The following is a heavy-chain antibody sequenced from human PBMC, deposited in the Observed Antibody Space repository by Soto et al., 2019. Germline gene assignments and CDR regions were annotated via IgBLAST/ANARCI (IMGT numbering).Heavy chain of an antibody. CDR1: GFTFSSYG. V-gene: IGHV3-23*01. J-gene: IGHJ4*02. D-gene: IGHD2-21*01. CDR2: ISGSGGST. CDR3: AKVLWARDLNYFDY. Sequence: EVQLLESGGGLVQPGGSLRLSCAASGFTFSSYGMSWVRQAPGKGLEWVSGISGSGGSTYYADSVKGRFTISRDNSKNTLYLQMNSLRAEDTAVYYCAKVLWARDLNYFDYWGQGTLVTVSS.